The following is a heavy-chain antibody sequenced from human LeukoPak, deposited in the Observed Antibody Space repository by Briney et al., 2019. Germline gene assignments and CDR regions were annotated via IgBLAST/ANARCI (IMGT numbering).Heavy chain of an antibody. CDR3: AKESGKFDY. J-gene: IGHJ4*02. V-gene: IGHV3-43*02. Sequence: GGSLRLSCVASGLPIADFAMRWVRQAPGKGLEWVSLISGDGVSTFYADSVKGRFSISRDNSKNSLYLEMTSLRTEDAAMYYCAKESGKFDYWGQGTLVAVSS. CDR2: ISGDGVST. CDR1: GLPIADFA.